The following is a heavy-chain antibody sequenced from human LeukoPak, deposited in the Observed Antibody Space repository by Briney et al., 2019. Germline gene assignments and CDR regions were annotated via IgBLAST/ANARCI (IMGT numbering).Heavy chain of an antibody. D-gene: IGHD4-23*01. CDR1: GLTFSGYW. CDR2: IKPDGSEK. CDR3: AREALTVDHGMDV. J-gene: IGHJ6*02. Sequence: GGSLRLSCAASGLTFSGYWMNWVRQAPGKGLEWVANIKPDGSEKYYVDSVKGRFTISRDNAKNSLYLQMNSLRAEDTAVYYCAREALTVDHGMDVWGQGTTVTVSS. V-gene: IGHV3-7*01.